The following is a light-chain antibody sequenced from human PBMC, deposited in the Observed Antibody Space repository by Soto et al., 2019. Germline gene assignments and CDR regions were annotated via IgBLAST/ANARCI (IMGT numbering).Light chain of an antibody. CDR3: QQFGRSPRT. Sequence: EIVLTQSPCTLSLSPGEGATLSCRASQSVSNIYLAWYQQKPGQAPRLLMYGTSNRATGIPDRFIGSGSGTDFTLTISNLEPDDFAVYYCQQFGRSPRTFGQGTKVEIK. V-gene: IGKV3-20*01. CDR2: GTS. J-gene: IGKJ1*01. CDR1: QSVSNIY.